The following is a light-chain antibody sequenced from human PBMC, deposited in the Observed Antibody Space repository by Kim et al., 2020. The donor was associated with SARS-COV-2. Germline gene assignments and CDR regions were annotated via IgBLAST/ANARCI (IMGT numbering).Light chain of an antibody. CDR3: AAWDDRLSGWV. V-gene: IGLV1-47*01. J-gene: IGLJ3*02. CDR1: TSDVGSNY. CDR2: RNN. Sequence: GQRVTISCSGRTSDVGSNYVCWYQHLPGTAPKLLIYRNNERPSWVPDRFSGSKSDTSASLAISGLRSEDEADYYCAAWDDRLSGWVFGGGTQLTVL.